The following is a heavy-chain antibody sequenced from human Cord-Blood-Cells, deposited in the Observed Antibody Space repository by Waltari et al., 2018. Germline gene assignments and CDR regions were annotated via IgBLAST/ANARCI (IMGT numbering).Heavy chain of an antibody. CDR2: INHSGST. CDR1: GGSFSGYS. J-gene: IGHJ4*02. Sequence: QVQLQQWGAGLLKPSETLSLTCAVSGGSFSGYSCSWIRQPPGKGLEWIGEINHSGSTNYNPSLKSRVTISVDTSKNQFSLKLSSVTAADTAVYYCARNIVGATTYYFDYWGQGTLVTVSS. CDR3: ARNIVGATTYYFDY. D-gene: IGHD1-26*01. V-gene: IGHV4-34*01.